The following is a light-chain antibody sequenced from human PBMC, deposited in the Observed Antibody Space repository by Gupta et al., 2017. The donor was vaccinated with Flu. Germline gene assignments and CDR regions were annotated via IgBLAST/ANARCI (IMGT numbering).Light chain of an antibody. CDR3: RQSTHWPPWT. J-gene: IGKJ1*01. CDR2: KVS. Sequence: TLGQPASIYCRSSQSLVHSDGKTYLNWFKQRPGQAPRPLIYKVSNRDAGVPDRFIGSGSGTDFTLKISRGEADDVGVYYCRQSTHWPPWTFGQGTKVEFK. CDR1: QSLVHSDGKTY. V-gene: IGKV2-30*02.